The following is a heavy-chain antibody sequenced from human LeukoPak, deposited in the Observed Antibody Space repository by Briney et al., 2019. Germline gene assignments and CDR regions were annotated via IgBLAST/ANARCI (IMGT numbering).Heavy chain of an antibody. V-gene: IGHV3-23*01. CDR3: ARFTSSSWSYYFDY. CDR1: GFTFSSYG. D-gene: IGHD6-13*01. Sequence: GGSLRLSCAASGFTFSSYGMSWVRQAPGQGLEWVSAISGSGGSTYYADSVKGRFTISRDNSKDTLYLQMNSLRAEDTAVYYCARFTSSSWSYYFDYWGQGTLVTVSS. CDR2: ISGSGGST. J-gene: IGHJ4*02.